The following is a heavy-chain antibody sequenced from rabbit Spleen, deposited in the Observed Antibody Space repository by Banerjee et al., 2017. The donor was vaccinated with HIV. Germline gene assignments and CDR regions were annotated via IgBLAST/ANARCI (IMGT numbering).Heavy chain of an antibody. D-gene: IGHD6-1*01. J-gene: IGHJ6*01. CDR3: ARVGGVGVFGYATL. CDR2: IEPIFGTT. V-gene: IGHV1S7*01. Sequence: QLVESGGGLVQPGGSLKLSCTASGFTLSSYYMNWVRQAPGKGLEWIGLIEPIFGTTYYANWVNGRFTISSDNAQNTLYLQMKSLTAADTATYFCARVGGVGVFGYATLWGQGTLVTVS. CDR1: GFTLSSYY.